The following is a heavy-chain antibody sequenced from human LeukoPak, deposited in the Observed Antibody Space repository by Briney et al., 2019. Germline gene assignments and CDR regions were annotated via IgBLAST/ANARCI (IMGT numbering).Heavy chain of an antibody. CDR3: ARDRERYYDSSGYYGAFDI. J-gene: IGHJ3*02. V-gene: IGHV4-39*02. CDR1: GGSISSSSYF. CDR2: VYYSGIT. Sequence: SETLSLTCTVSGGSISSSSYFWGWIRQPPGKGLEYIGSVYYSGITYYNPSLKSRVTISVDTSNNQFSLKLTSVTAADTAVYYCARDRERYYDSSGYYGAFDIWGQGTMVTVSS. D-gene: IGHD3-22*01.